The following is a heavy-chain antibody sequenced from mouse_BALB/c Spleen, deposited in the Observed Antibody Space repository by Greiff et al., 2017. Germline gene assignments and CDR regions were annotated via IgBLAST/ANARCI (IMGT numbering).Heavy chain of an antibody. CDR1: GFTFSSYA. Sequence: EVQVVESGGGLVKPGGSLKLSCAASGFTFSSYAMSWVRQTPEKRLEWVASISSGGSTYYPDSVKGRFTISRYNTRNILYLQMSSLRSEDTSMYYCANYYGSSYVGAMDYWGQGTSVTVSS. V-gene: IGHV5-6-5*01. CDR2: ISSGGST. CDR3: ANYYGSSYVGAMDY. D-gene: IGHD1-1*01. J-gene: IGHJ4*01.